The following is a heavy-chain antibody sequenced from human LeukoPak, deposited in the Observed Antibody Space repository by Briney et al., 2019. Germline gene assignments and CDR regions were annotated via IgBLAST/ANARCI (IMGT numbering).Heavy chain of an antibody. CDR2: INHSGGT. V-gene: IGHV4-34*01. D-gene: IGHD3-16*01. Sequence: SETLSLTCAVYGGSFSGYYWSWIRQPPGKGLEWMGEINHSGGTNNSPSLKSRLNISVDTSKNQFSLKLSYVPAADTAVYYCARSTYYDYVWGSYRPYYFDYWRQGPLVTVPS. J-gene: IGHJ4*02. CDR3: ARSTYYDYVWGSYRPYYFDY. CDR1: GGSFSGYY.